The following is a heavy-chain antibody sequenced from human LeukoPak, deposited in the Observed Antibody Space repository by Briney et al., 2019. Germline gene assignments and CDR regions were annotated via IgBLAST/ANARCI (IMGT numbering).Heavy chain of an antibody. CDR1: GGSFSGYY. CDR3: ARISTVTTWSFGY. CDR2: IYYSGGT. V-gene: IGHV4-59*01. J-gene: IGHJ4*02. Sequence: SETLSLTCAVYGGSFSGYYWSWIRQPPGKGLEWIGYIYYSGGTNYNPSLKSRVTISIDTSKNQFSLKLSSVTAADTAVYYCARISTVTTWSFGYWGQGTLVTVSS. D-gene: IGHD4-11*01.